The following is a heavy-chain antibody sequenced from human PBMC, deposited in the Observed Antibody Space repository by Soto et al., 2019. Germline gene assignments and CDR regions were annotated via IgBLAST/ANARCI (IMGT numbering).Heavy chain of an antibody. V-gene: IGHV3-21*01. Sequence: GESLRLSYAAAGCTFSSYSMNWVRQAPGKGLEWVSSISSNGSYIYYADSVKGRFTISRDNAKKTLYLQMNSLRAEDTAIYYCARNLGGAFDIWGQGTMVTVSS. CDR1: GCTFSSYS. CDR2: ISSNGSYI. CDR3: ARNLGGAFDI. J-gene: IGHJ3*02. D-gene: IGHD3-10*01.